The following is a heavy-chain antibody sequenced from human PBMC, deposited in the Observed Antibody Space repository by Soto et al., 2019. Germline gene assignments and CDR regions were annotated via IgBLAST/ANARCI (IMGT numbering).Heavy chain of an antibody. D-gene: IGHD1-26*01. Sequence: PRLSCAASGFTVSSNYMSWVRQAPGKGLEWVSVIYSGGSTYYADSVKGRFTISRDNSKNTLYLQMNSLRAEDTAVYYCAREGGLGSGKDGRGQGTTVTVSS. CDR2: IYSGGST. J-gene: IGHJ6*02. CDR3: AREGGLGSGKDG. CDR1: GFTVSSNY. V-gene: IGHV3-53*01.